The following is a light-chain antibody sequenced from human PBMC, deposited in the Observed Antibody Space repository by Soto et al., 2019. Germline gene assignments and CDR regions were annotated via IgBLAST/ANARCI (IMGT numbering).Light chain of an antibody. V-gene: IGLV2-23*01. Sequence: QSALTQPASVSGSPGQSITISCTGTSSDVGSYNLVSWYQQHPGKAPKLMIYEANTRPSGVSDRFSGSKSGNTASLTISGLQAEDAAEYYCSSYAGYSTSVVFGGGTKLTVL. CDR2: EAN. J-gene: IGLJ2*01. CDR1: SSDVGSYNL. CDR3: SSYAGYSTSVV.